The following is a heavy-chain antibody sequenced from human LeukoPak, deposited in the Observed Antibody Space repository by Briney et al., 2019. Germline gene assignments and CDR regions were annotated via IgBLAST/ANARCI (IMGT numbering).Heavy chain of an antibody. V-gene: IGHV5-51*01. CDR1: GYSFNTYW. CDR3: TRLVGGNTADY. CDR2: IYPGDSDT. J-gene: IGHJ4*02. D-gene: IGHD1-26*01. Sequence: GESLKISCKGSGYSFNTYWIGWVRQIPGKGLGWMGIIYPGDSDTRYSPSFQGQVTISADKSISTAYLQWSSLKASDSAMYYCTRLVGGNTADYWGQGTLVTVSS.